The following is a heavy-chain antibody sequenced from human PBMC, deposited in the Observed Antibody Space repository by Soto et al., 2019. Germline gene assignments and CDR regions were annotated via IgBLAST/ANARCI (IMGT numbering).Heavy chain of an antibody. CDR3: ARDLGYCSGGSCYPYDY. CDR2: ISSSSSSR. CDR1: GFTFSSYA. Sequence: PGGSLRLSCAASGFTFSSYAMSWVRQAPGRGLEWVSFISSSSSSRYYADSVKGRFTISRDNAKNSVYLQMNSLRDEDTAVYYCARDLGYCSGGSCYPYDYWGQGTLVTVSS. J-gene: IGHJ4*02. D-gene: IGHD2-15*01. V-gene: IGHV3-48*02.